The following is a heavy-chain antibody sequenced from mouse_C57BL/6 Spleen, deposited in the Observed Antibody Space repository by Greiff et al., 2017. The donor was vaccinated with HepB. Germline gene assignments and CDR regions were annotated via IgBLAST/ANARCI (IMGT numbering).Heavy chain of an antibody. D-gene: IGHD4-1*01. Sequence: QVQLKESGPGLVQPSQSLSITCTVSGFSFTSYGVHWVRQSPGKGLEWLGVIWSGGSTDYNAAFIARLSISKDNSESQVFFKMNSLQADDTAIYYCASLGPADYWGQGTTLTVSS. V-gene: IGHV2-2*01. J-gene: IGHJ2*01. CDR1: GFSFTSYG. CDR2: IWSGGST. CDR3: ASLGPADY.